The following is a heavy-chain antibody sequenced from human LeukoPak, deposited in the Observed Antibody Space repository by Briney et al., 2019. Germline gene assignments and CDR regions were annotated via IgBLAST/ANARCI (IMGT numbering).Heavy chain of an antibody. V-gene: IGHV7-4-1*02. D-gene: IGHD5/OR15-5a*01. CDR1: GYTFTNYA. Sequence: GASVKVSCKASGYTFTNYAVNWVRQAPGQGLEWMGWINTNTGNPAYAQAFTGRFVFSLDTSVSTAYLQISSLKAEDTAVYYCARESGSTHTHDAFDIWGQGTTVTVSS. J-gene: IGHJ3*02. CDR3: ARESGSTHTHDAFDI. CDR2: INTNTGNP.